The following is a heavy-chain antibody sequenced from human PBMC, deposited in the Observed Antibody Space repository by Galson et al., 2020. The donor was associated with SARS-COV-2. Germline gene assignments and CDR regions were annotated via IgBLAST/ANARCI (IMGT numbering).Heavy chain of an antibody. J-gene: IGHJ4*02. CDR1: GFTFSSYW. CDR3: ARDDDYYDSSGYGY. D-gene: IGHD3-22*01. V-gene: IGHV3-7*01. Sequence: GSLRLSCAASGFTFSSYWMSWVRQAPGKGLEWVANIKQDGSEKYYVDSVKGRFTISRDNAKNSLYLQMNSLRAEDTAVYYCARDDDYYDSSGYGYWGQGTLVTVSS. CDR2: IKQDGSEK.